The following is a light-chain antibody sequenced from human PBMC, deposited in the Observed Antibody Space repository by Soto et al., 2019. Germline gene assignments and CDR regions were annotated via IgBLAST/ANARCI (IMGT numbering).Light chain of an antibody. Sequence: EIVLTQSPGTLSLSPGERATLSCRASQSVGSNYLAWYQQKPGQAPRLLIYGASRRAAGTPDRFGGSGSGTGFTLTISRLEPEDFAVYYCQPYGNSPLTFGQGTKV. CDR3: QPYGNSPLT. CDR1: QSVGSNY. CDR2: GAS. V-gene: IGKV3-20*01. J-gene: IGKJ1*01.